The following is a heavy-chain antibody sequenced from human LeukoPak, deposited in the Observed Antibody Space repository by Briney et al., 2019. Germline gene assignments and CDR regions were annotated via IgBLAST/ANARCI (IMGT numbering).Heavy chain of an antibody. J-gene: IGHJ6*02. CDR2: ISAYNGNT. Sequence: ASVTVSCKASGYTFTSYGISWVRQAPGQGLEWMGWISAYNGNTNYAQKLQGRVAMTTDTSTSTAYMELRSLRSDDTAVYYCARGRAVAGTYYYGMDVWGQGTTVTVSS. V-gene: IGHV1-18*01. CDR3: ARGRAVAGTYYYGMDV. CDR1: GYTFTSYG. D-gene: IGHD6-19*01.